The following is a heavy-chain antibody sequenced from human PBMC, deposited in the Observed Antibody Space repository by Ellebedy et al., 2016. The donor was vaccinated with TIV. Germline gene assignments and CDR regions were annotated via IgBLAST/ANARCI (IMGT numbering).Heavy chain of an antibody. D-gene: IGHD4-23*01. J-gene: IGHJ3*02. V-gene: IGHV1-2*02. CDR1: GYTFTGYY. CDR3: ARDFTVVTPDAFDI. CDR2: INPNSGGT. Sequence: ASVKVSCXASGYTFTGYYMHWVRQAPGQGLEWMGWINPNSGGTNYAQKFQGRVTMTRDTSISTAYMELSRLRSDDTAVYYCARDFTVVTPDAFDIWGQGTMVTVSS.